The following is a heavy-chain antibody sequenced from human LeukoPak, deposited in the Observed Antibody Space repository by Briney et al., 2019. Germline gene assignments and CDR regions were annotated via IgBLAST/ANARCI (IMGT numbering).Heavy chain of an antibody. J-gene: IGHJ4*02. V-gene: IGHV3-21*01. CDR2: ISSSSSYI. CDR3: ARDSIYSSGCFNYFDY. D-gene: IGHD6-19*01. Sequence: GGSLRLSCAASGFTFSSYSMNWVRQAPGKGLEWVSSISSSSSYIYYADSVKGRFTISRDNAKNSLYLQMNSLRAEDTAVYYCARDSIYSSGCFNYFDYWGQGTLVTVSS. CDR1: GFTFSSYS.